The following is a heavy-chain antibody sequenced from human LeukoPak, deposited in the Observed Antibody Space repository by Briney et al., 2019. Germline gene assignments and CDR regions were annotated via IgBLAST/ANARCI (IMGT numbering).Heavy chain of an antibody. Sequence: KRGESLKISCKGSGYSFTSYWIGWVRQMPGKGLEWMGIIYPGDSDTRYSPSFQGQVTISADKSISTAYLQWSSLKASDTAMYYCARRGMTTVTTDHFDYWGQGTLVTVSS. J-gene: IGHJ4*02. CDR1: GYSFTSYW. V-gene: IGHV5-51*01. CDR2: IYPGDSDT. CDR3: ARRGMTTVTTDHFDY. D-gene: IGHD4-11*01.